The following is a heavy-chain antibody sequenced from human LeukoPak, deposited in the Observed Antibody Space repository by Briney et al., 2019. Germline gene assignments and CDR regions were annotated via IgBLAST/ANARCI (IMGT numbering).Heavy chain of an antibody. D-gene: IGHD3-22*01. CDR2: INHSGNT. Sequence: SETLSLTCAVYGESFSKYYWSWIRQPPGKGLEWIGEINHSGNTNYNPSLKSRVTISVDTSKNQFSLKMSSVTAADTAAYYCARGGYYYDSSGYPQDAFDIWGQGTMVTVSS. V-gene: IGHV4-34*01. CDR1: GESFSKYY. CDR3: ARGGYYYDSSGYPQDAFDI. J-gene: IGHJ3*02.